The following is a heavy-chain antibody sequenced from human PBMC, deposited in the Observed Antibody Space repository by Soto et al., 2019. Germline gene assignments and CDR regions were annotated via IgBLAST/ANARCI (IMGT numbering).Heavy chain of an antibody. D-gene: IGHD2-2*02. V-gene: IGHV3-48*02. CDR1: GFTFSSYS. CDR2: ISSSSSTI. Sequence: GGSLRLSCAASGFTFSSYSMNWVRQAPGKGLEWVSYISSSSSTIYYADSVKGRFTISRDNAKNSLYLQMNSLRDEDTAVYYCASQAGGPATAIPLYFDYWGQGTLVTVSS. CDR3: ASQAGGPATAIPLYFDY. J-gene: IGHJ4*02.